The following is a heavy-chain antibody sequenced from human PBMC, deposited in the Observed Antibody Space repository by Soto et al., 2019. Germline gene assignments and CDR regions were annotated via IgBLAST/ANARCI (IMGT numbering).Heavy chain of an antibody. D-gene: IGHD3-3*01. CDR3: ASVLRFLEWLPGLDY. CDR1: GFTFSSYA. V-gene: IGHV3-23*01. J-gene: IGHJ4*02. CDR2: ISGSGGST. Sequence: EVQLLESGGGLVQPGGSLRLSCAASGFTFSSYAMSWVRQAPGKGLEWVSAISGSGGSTYYADSVKGRFTISRDNSKNTLDLQMSSLRSEDTAVYYCASVLRFLEWLPGLDYWGQGTLVTVSS.